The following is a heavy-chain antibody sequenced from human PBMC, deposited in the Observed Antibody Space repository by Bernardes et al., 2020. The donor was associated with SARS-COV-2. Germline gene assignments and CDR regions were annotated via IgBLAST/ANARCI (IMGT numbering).Heavy chain of an antibody. CDR3: AKLPSIQLWAGNNWFDP. CDR2: ISGTGTTK. J-gene: IGHJ5*02. CDR1: GFTFGMSA. V-gene: IGHV3-23*01. Sequence: GSLRLSCAASGFTFGMSAMGWVRQTPAKGLQWVSAISGTGTTKYYADSVRGRFAISRDNSNSTLYLQMHSLRLDDTAIYYCAKLPSIQLWAGNNWFDPWGQGTPVTVSS. D-gene: IGHD3-16*01.